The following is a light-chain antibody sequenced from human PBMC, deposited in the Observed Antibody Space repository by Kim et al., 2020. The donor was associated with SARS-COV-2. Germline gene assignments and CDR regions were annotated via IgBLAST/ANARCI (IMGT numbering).Light chain of an antibody. CDR1: SSNIGAGYD. J-gene: IGLJ2*01. Sequence: VTISSTGSSSNIGAGYDVHWYQQLPGTAPKLLIYGNSNRPSGVPDRFSGSKSGTSASLAITGLQAEDEADYYCQSYDSSLSGYVVFGGGTQLTVL. CDR2: GNS. CDR3: QSYDSSLSGYVV. V-gene: IGLV1-40*01.